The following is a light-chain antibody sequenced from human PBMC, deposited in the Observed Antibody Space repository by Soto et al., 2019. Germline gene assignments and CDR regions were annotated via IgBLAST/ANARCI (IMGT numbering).Light chain of an antibody. CDR3: ETLDRSLSVWV. CDR1: RFNIGNHY. V-gene: IGLV1-51*01. Sequence: QSVLTQPASVSAAPGQKVTISCSGSRFNIGNHYVFWYHQLPVTAPKLLIYDNDKLPSGIPTRFSRSKSGTSATLGITGRQSGDEADYYCETLDRSLSVWVFGGGTKLTV. CDR2: DND. J-gene: IGLJ3*02.